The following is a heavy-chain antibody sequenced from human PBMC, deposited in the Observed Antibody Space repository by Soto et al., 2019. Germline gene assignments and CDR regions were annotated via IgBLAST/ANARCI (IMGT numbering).Heavy chain of an antibody. D-gene: IGHD1-26*01. J-gene: IGHJ4*02. CDR3: RVGVAD. V-gene: IGHV3-64*01. CDR2: ISSNGGST. Sequence: GGSLRLSCAASGFTFSSYAMHWVRQAPGKGLEYVSAISSNGGSTYYANSVKGRFTISRDNSKNTLYLQMGSLRAEDMAVYYCRVGVADWGQGTRVTVSS. CDR1: GFTFSSYA.